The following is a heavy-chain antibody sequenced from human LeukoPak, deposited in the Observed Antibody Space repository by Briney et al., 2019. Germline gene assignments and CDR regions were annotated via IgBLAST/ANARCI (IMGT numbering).Heavy chain of an antibody. Sequence: GGSLRLSYAASGFTFSNHAMSWVRQAPGKGLQWVAVISGGGRTTEYEDFVKGRFTISRDNSKNTLSLQMNSLTVEDTAIYFCAKNVVVKRYIDFWGQGTLVTVSS. V-gene: IGHV3-23*01. CDR1: GFTFSNHA. D-gene: IGHD2-15*01. CDR3: AKNVVVKRYIDF. CDR2: ISGGGRTT. J-gene: IGHJ4*02.